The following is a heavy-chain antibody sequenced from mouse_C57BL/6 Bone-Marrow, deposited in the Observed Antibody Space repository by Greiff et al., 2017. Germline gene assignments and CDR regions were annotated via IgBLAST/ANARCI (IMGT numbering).Heavy chain of an antibody. J-gene: IGHJ2*01. CDR3: ARFTTVAYYFDY. CDR1: GYTFTSYW. V-gene: IGHV1-53*01. D-gene: IGHD1-1*01. CDR2: INPSNGGT. Sequence: QVHVKQPGTELVKPGASVKLSCKASGYTFTSYWMHWVKQRPGQGLEWIGNINPSNGGTNYNEKFKSKATLTVDKSSSTAYMQLSSLTSEDSAVYYCARFTTVAYYFDYWGQGTTLTVSS.